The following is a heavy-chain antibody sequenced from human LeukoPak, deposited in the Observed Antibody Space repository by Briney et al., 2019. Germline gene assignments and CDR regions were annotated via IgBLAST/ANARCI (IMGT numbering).Heavy chain of an antibody. Sequence: NASETLSLTCTVSGGSISSYYWSWIRQPPGKGLEWIGEINHSGSTNYNPSLKSRVTISVDTSKNQFSLKLSSVTAADTAVYYCASSRYSSGGAFDIWGQGTMVTVSS. J-gene: IGHJ3*02. CDR3: ASSRYSSGGAFDI. V-gene: IGHV4-59*01. D-gene: IGHD6-19*01. CDR1: GGSISSYY. CDR2: INHSGST.